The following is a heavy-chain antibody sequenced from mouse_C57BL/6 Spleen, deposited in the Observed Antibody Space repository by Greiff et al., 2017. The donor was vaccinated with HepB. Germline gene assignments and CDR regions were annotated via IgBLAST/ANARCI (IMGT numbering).Heavy chain of an antibody. CDR3: ARKGNYGSPFAY. CDR2: IDPSDSYT. CDR1: GYTFTSYW. Sequence: VQLQQPGAELVMPGASVKLSCKASGYTFTSYWMHWVKQRPGQGLEWIGEIDPSDSYTNYNQKFKGKSTLTVDKSSSTAYMQLSSLTSEDSAVYYCARKGNYGSPFAYWGQGTLVTVSA. D-gene: IGHD1-1*01. J-gene: IGHJ3*01. V-gene: IGHV1-69*01.